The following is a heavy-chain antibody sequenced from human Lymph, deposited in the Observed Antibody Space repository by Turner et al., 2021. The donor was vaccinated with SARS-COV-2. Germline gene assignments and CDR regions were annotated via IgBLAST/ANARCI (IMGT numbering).Heavy chain of an antibody. J-gene: IGHJ4*02. Sequence: QVQLVQSGAGVKKPGASVTVSCRASGYTFTSYGISWVRQAPGQGLEWMGWISGYNGNTNYAQKLQGRVTMTTDTTTSTAYMELRSLRSDDTAVYYSAGFTASIEVTGRYFDYWGQGTLVTVSS. V-gene: IGHV1-18*01. D-gene: IGHD6-19*01. CDR3: AGFTASIEVTGRYFDY. CDR2: ISGYNGNT. CDR1: GYTFTSYG.